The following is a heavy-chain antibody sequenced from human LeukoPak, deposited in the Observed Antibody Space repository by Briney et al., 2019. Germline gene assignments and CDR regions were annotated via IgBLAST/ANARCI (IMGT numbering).Heavy chain of an antibody. CDR3: AREEEWYASGTYYKGFDS. V-gene: IGHV3-74*01. D-gene: IGHD3-10*01. CDR1: GFTFSNYW. Sequence: GGSLRLSCAASGFTFSNYWMHWVRQAPGKGLVWVSRISSDGSSTSYADSVKGRFTISRDNAKNTLYLQMNSLRADDTAVYYCAREEEWYASGTYYKGFDSWGQGTLVTVSS. CDR2: ISSDGSST. J-gene: IGHJ4*02.